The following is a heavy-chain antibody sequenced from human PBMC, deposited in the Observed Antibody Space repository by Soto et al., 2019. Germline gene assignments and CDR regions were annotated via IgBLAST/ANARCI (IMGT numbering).Heavy chain of an antibody. CDR3: AGTAMVTLDY. D-gene: IGHD5-18*01. CDR1: GFTFSIYA. V-gene: IGHV3-23*01. Sequence: PGGSLRLSCAASGFTFSIYAVSWVRQAPGKGLEWVSAISGSGGRTYYADSVKGRFTVSRDNSKNTVYLQMNSLRAEDTALYYCAGTAMVTLDYWGQGTLVTVSS. J-gene: IGHJ4*02. CDR2: ISGSGGRT.